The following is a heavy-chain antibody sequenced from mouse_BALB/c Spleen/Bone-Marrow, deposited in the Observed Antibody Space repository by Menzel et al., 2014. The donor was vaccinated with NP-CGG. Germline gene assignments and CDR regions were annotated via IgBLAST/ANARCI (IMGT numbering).Heavy chain of an antibody. CDR3: ARYYYGSSLFDY. J-gene: IGHJ2*01. CDR1: GFNIKDTY. CDR2: IDPANGNT. V-gene: IGHV14-3*02. Sequence: VQLQQPGAELVKPGASVKLSCTASGFNIKDTYMHWVKQRPEQGLEWIGRIDPANGNTNYDQKFKGKATITADTSSNTAYLQLSSLTSEDTAVYYCARYYYGSSLFDYWGQGTTLTVSS. D-gene: IGHD1-1*01.